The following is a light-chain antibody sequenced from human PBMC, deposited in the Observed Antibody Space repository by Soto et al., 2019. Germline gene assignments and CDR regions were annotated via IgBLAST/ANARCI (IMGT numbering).Light chain of an antibody. Sequence: EIVLTQSPGTLSLSPGERATLSCRASQSVSSNYLAWYQRKPGQAPRLLIYGASSRAIDIPNRFSGSGSGTDFALSITILEPEEFALYFCQQYGSAPPTFGQGTKVEF. CDR1: QSVSSNY. J-gene: IGKJ1*01. V-gene: IGKV3-20*01. CDR2: GAS. CDR3: QQYGSAPPT.